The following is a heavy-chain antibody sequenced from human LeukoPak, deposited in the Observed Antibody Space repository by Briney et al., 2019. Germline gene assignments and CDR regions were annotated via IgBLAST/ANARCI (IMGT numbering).Heavy chain of an antibody. J-gene: IGHJ3*02. CDR1: GGTSSSYT. CDR3: ARALDCTNGVCFGDDAFDI. Sequence: SVKVSCKASGGTSSSYTISWVRQAPGQGLEWMGRIIPIDGVENYAQMFQGRVTITADKLTSTAYMELSSLRSEDTAVYYCARALDCTNGVCFGDDAFDIWGQGTMVTVSS. CDR2: IIPIDGVE. V-gene: IGHV1-69*02. D-gene: IGHD2-8*01.